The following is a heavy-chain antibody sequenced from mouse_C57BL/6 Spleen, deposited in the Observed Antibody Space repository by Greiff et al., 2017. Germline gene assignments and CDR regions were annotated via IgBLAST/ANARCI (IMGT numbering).Heavy chain of an antibody. CDR1: GYTFTSYW. Sequence: VQLQQPGAELVKPGASVKLSCKASGYTFTSYWMHWVKQRPGQGLEWIGMIHPNSGSTNYNEKFKSTATRTVDKSSSTGYMQLSSLTSEDSAVYYCASYSNYPFDYWGQGTTLTVSS. CDR3: ASYSNYPFDY. V-gene: IGHV1-64*01. CDR2: IHPNSGST. J-gene: IGHJ2*01. D-gene: IGHD2-5*01.